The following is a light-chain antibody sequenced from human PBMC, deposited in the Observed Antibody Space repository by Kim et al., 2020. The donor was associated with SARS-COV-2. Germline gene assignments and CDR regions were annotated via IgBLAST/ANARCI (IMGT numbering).Light chain of an antibody. CDR2: DVS. CDR3: NSYTTSNTWV. J-gene: IGLJ3*02. CDR1: SSDVGGYDY. Sequence: QSALTQPASVSGSPGQSITISCTGTSSDVGGYDYVSSYQQHPGKAPKVMIYDVSNRPSGLSNRFSGSKSGNTASLTISGLQAEDEADYYCNSYTTSNTWVFGGGTQLTVL. V-gene: IGLV2-14*03.